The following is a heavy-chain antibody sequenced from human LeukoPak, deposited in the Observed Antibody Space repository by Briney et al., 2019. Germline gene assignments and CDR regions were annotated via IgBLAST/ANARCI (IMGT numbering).Heavy chain of an antibody. V-gene: IGHV1-2*06. CDR1: GYTFTGYY. J-gene: IGHJ4*02. Sequence: ASVKVSCKASGYTFTGYYMHWVRQAPGQGLEWMGLINPNSGGTNYAQKFQGRVTMTRDTSISTAYMELSRLRSDDTAVYYCARGHSLGPGIAARDSRLYYWGQGTLVTVSS. D-gene: IGHD6-6*01. CDR3: ARGHSLGPGIAARDSRLYY. CDR2: INPNSGGT.